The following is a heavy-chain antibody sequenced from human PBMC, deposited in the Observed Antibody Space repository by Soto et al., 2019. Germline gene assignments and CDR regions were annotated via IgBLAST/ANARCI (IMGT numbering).Heavy chain of an antibody. CDR3: AKDEERRPLFGWFDP. J-gene: IGHJ5*02. V-gene: IGHV3-23*01. Sequence: GGSLRLSCAASGFTFSSYAMSWVRQAPGKGLEWVSAISGSGGSTYYADSVKGRFTISRDTSKNTLYLQMNSLRAEDTAVYYCAKDEERRPLFGWFDPWGQGTLVTVSS. CDR2: ISGSGGST. D-gene: IGHD3-10*02. CDR1: GFTFSSYA.